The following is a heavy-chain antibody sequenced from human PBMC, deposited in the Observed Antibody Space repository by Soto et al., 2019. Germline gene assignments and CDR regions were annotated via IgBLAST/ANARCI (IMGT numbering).Heavy chain of an antibody. D-gene: IGHD3-16*01. CDR3: ERGGTPIDY. J-gene: IGHJ4*02. CDR2: ISAYNCNT. CDR1: GYTFTNFG. Sequence: QVQLVQSGAEVKKPGASVKVSCKASGYTFTNFGISWVRQAPGQGLEWMGWISAYNCNTNYAQNFQGRVTMTTDTSTSPAYMALRSLRSDDTAVYYCERGGTPIDYWGQGTLVTVSS. V-gene: IGHV1-18*01.